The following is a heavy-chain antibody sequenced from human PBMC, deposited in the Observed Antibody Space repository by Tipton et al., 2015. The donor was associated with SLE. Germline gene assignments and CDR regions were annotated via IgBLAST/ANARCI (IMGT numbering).Heavy chain of an antibody. CDR2: IKGDGNEK. V-gene: IGHV3-7*03. CDR1: GFTFNTW. J-gene: IGHJ4*02. CDR3: ARERVLGIKSLFDF. D-gene: IGHD1-26*01. Sequence: SLRLSCAASGFTFNTWMSWVRQAPGKGLEWVANIKGDGNEKYYVDSVKGRFTISRDNANYSLFLQMNSLRAEDTAKYYCARERVLGIKSLFDFWGQGSLVTVSS.